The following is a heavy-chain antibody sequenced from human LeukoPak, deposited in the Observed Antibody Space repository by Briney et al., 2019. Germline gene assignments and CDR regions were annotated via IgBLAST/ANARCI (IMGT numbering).Heavy chain of an antibody. CDR1: GGSISSSNW. D-gene: IGHD3-16*02. CDR2: IYHSGST. J-gene: IGHJ4*02. CDR3: ARVKTYDYVWGSYRYLDY. Sequence: SETLSLTCAVSGGSISSSNWWSWVRQPPGKGLEWIGAIYHSGSTNYNPSLKSRVTISVDKSKNQFSLKLSSVTAADTAVYYCARVKTYDYVWGSYRYLDYCRGGTLVRVSS. V-gene: IGHV4-4*02.